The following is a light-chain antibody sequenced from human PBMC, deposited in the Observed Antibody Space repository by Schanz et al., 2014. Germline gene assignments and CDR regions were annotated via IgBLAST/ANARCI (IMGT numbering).Light chain of an antibody. Sequence: QSALTQPASVSASPGQSITISCTGTSSDVGSYNLVSWYQQHPDKAPKLIIYEGTKRPSGVSNRFSGSKSGNTASLTISGLQAEDEADYYCCSYAGSSTFVVFGGGTKLTVL. CDR3: CSYAGSSTFVV. V-gene: IGLV2-23*01. CDR1: SSDVGSYNL. CDR2: EGT. J-gene: IGLJ2*01.